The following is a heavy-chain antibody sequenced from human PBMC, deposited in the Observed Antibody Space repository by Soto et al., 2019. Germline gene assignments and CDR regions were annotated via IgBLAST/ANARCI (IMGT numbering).Heavy chain of an antibody. J-gene: IGHJ6*02. CDR2: IIPMFGTA. V-gene: IGHV1-69*13. CDR1: GGTFSSYA. D-gene: IGHD3-22*01. CDR3: ARNPSPTYYYGSSGIQPAKYYYYYYGMDV. Sequence: ASVKVSCKASGGTFSSYAISWVRQAPGQGLEWMGGIIPMFGTANYAQKFQGRVTITADESTSTAYMELSSLRSEDTAVYYCARNPSPTYYYGSSGIQPAKYYYYYYGMDVWGQGTTVTVSS.